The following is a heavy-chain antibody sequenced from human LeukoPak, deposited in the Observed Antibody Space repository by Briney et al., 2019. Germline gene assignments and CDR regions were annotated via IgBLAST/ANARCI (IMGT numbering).Heavy chain of an antibody. J-gene: IGHJ1*01. CDR3: ARPMCGDYGGLSIQH. Sequence: SLTLSCAASGLTFSSHWMYWVRHAPGKGLVWVSRINSDGGSTSYAEYVRGRFSISRDNAKNTLFLQVSSLRVEDTAVYYCARPMCGDYGGLSIQHWGQGTLVTVSS. CDR2: INSDGGST. V-gene: IGHV3-74*01. CDR1: GLTFSSHW. D-gene: IGHD3-10*01.